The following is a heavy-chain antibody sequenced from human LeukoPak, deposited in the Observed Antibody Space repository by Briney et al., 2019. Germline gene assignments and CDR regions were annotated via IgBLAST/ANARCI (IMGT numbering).Heavy chain of an antibody. D-gene: IGHD6-13*01. CDR3: AREGRPAVGTDWFDP. CDR1: AFTFSVYW. Sequence: PGGSLRLSCSASAFTFSVYWMTWVRQAPGKGLEWVAAIKEDGSDKYYVDSVKGRFTISRDNAKNSLYLQMNSLRDEDTAVYYCAREGRPAVGTDWFDPWGQGTLVTVSS. V-gene: IGHV3-7*01. CDR2: IKEDGSDK. J-gene: IGHJ5*02.